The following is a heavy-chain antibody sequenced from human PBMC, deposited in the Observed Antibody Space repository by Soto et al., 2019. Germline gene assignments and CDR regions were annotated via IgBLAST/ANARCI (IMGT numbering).Heavy chain of an antibody. Sequence: GGSLRLSCAASGFTFSSYSMNWVRQAPGKGLEWVSYISSSSSTIYYADSVKGRFTISRDNAKNSLYLQMNSLRAEDTAVYYCARDSGYYDYIWGSYRSPQFDYWGQGTLVTVSS. CDR3: ARDSGYYDYIWGSYRSPQFDY. CDR2: ISSSSSTI. D-gene: IGHD3-16*02. V-gene: IGHV3-48*01. CDR1: GFTFSSYS. J-gene: IGHJ4*02.